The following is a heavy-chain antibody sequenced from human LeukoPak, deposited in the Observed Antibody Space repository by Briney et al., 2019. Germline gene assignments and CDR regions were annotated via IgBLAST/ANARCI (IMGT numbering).Heavy chain of an antibody. V-gene: IGHV1-18*01. Sequence: ASVKVSCKASGCTFTSYGISWVRQAPGQGREWMGWVSAYNGNTNYAQELQGRVTITTDTSTSTAYMELRSPRSEDTAVYYCARALHFMIPFGGVIVPKFDYWGQGTLVTVSS. CDR1: GCTFTSYG. CDR3: ARALHFMIPFGGVIVPKFDY. D-gene: IGHD3-16*02. CDR2: VSAYNGNT. J-gene: IGHJ4*02.